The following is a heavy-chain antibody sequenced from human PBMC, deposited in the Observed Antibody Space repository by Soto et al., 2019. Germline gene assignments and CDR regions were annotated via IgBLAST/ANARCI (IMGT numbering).Heavy chain of an antibody. CDR1: GFTFSNYA. V-gene: IGHV3-23*01. D-gene: IGHD2-15*01. Sequence: GGSLRLSCTASGFTFSNYAMSWVRQAPGKGLEWFSAITGGGGDTYHADSVKGRFTISRDNSDNTLFLQMNSLSAEDTAIYYCAKGSGGSRPYYFDYWGQGTLVNVSS. J-gene: IGHJ4*02. CDR2: ITGGGGDT. CDR3: AKGSGGSRPYYFDY.